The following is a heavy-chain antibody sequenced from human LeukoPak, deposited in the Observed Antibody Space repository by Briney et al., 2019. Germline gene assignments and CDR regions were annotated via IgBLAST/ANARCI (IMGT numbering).Heavy chain of an antibody. V-gene: IGHV3-66*01. D-gene: IGHD1-26*01. J-gene: IGHJ4*02. CDR3: ASRIVGTPDYFDY. CDR1: GFTVSSNY. Sequence: GGSLRLSCAASGFTVSSNYMSWVRQAPGKGLEWVSVIYSGGSTYYADSVKGRFTISRDNSKNTLYLQLNSLRVEDTAVYYCASRIVGTPDYFDYWGQGTLVTVSS. CDR2: IYSGGST.